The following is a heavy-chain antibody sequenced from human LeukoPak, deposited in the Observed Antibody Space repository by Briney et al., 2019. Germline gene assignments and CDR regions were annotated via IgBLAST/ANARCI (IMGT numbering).Heavy chain of an antibody. CDR1: GGSLSSYY. V-gene: IGHV4-59*01. D-gene: IGHD1-26*01. J-gene: IGHJ5*02. CDR2: IYYSGST. Sequence: PSETLSLTCTVSGGSLSSYYWSWIRQPPGKGLEWIGYIYYSGSTNYNPSLKSRVTISVDTSKNQFSLKLSSVTAADTALYHCARGLGSYFYNWFDPWGQGTLVTVSS. CDR3: ARGLGSYFYNWFDP.